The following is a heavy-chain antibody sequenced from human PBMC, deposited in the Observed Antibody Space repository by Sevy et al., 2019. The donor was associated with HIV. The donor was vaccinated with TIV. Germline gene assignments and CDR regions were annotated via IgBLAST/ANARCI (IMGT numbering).Heavy chain of an antibody. V-gene: IGHV3-53*01. J-gene: IGHJ4*02. CDR3: ARGSSSHFDY. D-gene: IGHD6-13*01. Sequence: GGSLRRSCAASGFTVSSNYMSWVRQAPGKGLDWVSVIYSGGSTYYADSVKGRFTISRDNSKNTLYLQMNSLRAEDTAVYYCARGSSSHFDYWGQGTLVTVSS. CDR2: IYSGGST. CDR1: GFTVSSNY.